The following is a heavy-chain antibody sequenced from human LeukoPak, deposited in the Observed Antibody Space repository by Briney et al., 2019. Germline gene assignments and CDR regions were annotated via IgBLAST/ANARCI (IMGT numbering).Heavy chain of an antibody. D-gene: IGHD2-15*01. J-gene: IGHJ4*02. V-gene: IGHV1-46*01. CDR1: GYTFTSYY. Sequence: ASVKVSCKASGYTFTSYYMHWVRQAPGQGLEWMGIINPSGGTTSYAQKFQGRVTMTRDTSTSTVYMELSSLRSEDMAVYYCARDYLKVVVAGTAPSAGHMDYWGQGTLVAVSA. CDR2: INPSGGTT. CDR3: ARDYLKVVVAGTAPSAGHMDY.